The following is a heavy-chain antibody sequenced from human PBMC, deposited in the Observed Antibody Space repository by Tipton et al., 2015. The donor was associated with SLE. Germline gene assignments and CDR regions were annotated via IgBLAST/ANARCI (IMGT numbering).Heavy chain of an antibody. CDR3: ARAPRITIFGVAHDAFDI. D-gene: IGHD3-3*01. V-gene: IGHV4-59*11. Sequence: LRLSCTVSGGSISSHYWSWIRQPPGKGLEWIGYIYYSGSTNYNPSLKSRVTISVDTSKNQFSLKLSSVTAADTAVYYCARAPRITIFGVAHDAFDIWGQGTMVTVSS. CDR1: GGSISSHY. J-gene: IGHJ3*02. CDR2: IYYSGST.